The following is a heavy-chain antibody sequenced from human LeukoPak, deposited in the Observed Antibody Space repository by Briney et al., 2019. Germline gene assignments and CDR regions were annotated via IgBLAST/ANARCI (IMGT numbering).Heavy chain of an antibody. CDR1: GFRFNTYW. Sequence: GGSLRLSCAASGFRFNTYWMSWVRQAPGKGLEWVANIKQDGNEKYYADSVKGRFTISRDNAKNSLYLQMNSLRAEDTAVYYCARGTTALMDVWGKGTTVTVSS. D-gene: IGHD2-21*02. CDR3: ARGTTALMDV. CDR2: IKQDGNEK. V-gene: IGHV3-7*01. J-gene: IGHJ6*03.